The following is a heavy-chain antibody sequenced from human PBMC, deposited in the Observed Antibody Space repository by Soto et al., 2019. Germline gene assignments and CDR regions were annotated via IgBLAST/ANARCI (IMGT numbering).Heavy chain of an antibody. CDR1: GLTFRSYW. V-gene: IGHV3-74*03. D-gene: IGHD4-4*01. J-gene: IGHJ6*02. Sequence: PGGSLRLSCAASGLTFRSYWMHWVRQAPGKGLVWVSRINTDGSVAMYVDSVKGRFTISRDNSKNTLYLQMNSLRAEDTAVYYCARVMGVTTNSPDINYYYYYGMDVWGQGTTVTVSS. CDR2: INTDGSVA. CDR3: ARVMGVTTNSPDINYYYYYGMDV.